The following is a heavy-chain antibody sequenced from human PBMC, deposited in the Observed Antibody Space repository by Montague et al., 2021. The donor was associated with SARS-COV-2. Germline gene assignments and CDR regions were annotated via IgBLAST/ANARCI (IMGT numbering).Heavy chain of an antibody. J-gene: IGHJ3*01. V-gene: IGHV3-74*01. CDR3: ARYYVSGNYGFDL. CDR2: INSDGSNT. D-gene: IGHD3-10*01. CDR1: GFTLSRYW. Sequence: SLRLSCAASGFTLSRYWMHWVRQAPGKGLVWVSRINSDGSNTNYADSVKGRFTISRDNAKNTLYLQMISLRAEDTAVYYCARYYVSGNYGFDLWGQGTMVTVSS.